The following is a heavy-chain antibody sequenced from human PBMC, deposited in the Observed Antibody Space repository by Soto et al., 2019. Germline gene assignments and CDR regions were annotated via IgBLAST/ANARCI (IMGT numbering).Heavy chain of an antibody. V-gene: IGHV1-24*01. CDR3: AIGMGYDFWSGPDFDY. CDR2: FDPEDGET. D-gene: IGHD3-3*01. Sequence: ASVKVSCKVSGYTLTELSMHWVRQAPGKGLEGMGGFDPEDGETIYAQKFQGRVTMTGDTSTDTAYMELSSLRSEDTAVYYCAIGMGYDFWSGPDFDYWGQGTLVTVSS. CDR1: GYTLTELS. J-gene: IGHJ4*02.